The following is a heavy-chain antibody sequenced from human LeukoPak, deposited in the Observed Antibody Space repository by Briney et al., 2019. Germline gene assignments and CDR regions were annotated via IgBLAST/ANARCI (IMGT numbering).Heavy chain of an antibody. CDR3: AIHSHFAY. Sequence: PSETLSPTFSVSGGSISNYYWSWVRQPPGKAREWIGYIYYSGTTNYNPSLRSRVTISPDTSKNQLSLQLSTVTAADTALYYYAIHSHFAYWGRGTLVTVSS. CDR2: IYYSGTT. J-gene: IGHJ4*02. CDR1: GGSISNYY. V-gene: IGHV4-59*08.